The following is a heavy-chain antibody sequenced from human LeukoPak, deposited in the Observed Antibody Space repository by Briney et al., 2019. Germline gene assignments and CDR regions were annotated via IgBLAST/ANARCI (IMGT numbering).Heavy chain of an antibody. CDR2: IYSGGST. CDR1: GFTVSSNY. Sequence: SGGSLRLSCAASGFTVSSNYMSWVRQAPGKGLEWVSVIYSGGSTYYADSVKGRFTISRDNSKNTLYLQMNSLRAEDTAVYYYARKQWELGAFDIWGQGTMVTVSS. D-gene: IGHD1-26*01. J-gene: IGHJ3*02. V-gene: IGHV3-53*01. CDR3: ARKQWELGAFDI.